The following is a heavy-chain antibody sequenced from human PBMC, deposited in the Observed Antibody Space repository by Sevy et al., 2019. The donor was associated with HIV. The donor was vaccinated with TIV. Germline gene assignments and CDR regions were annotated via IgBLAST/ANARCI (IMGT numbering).Heavy chain of an antibody. CDR1: GYTLTQLP. V-gene: IGHV1-24*01. CDR2: FDPEDGET. Sequence: ASVKVSCKVSGYTLTQLPMHWVRQTPGIGFDWMGGFDPEDGETIYAQKFQARVTMTEDTSTDTAYMELSSLTSEDTAVYFCATLDFWSDHPFYGMDVWGQGTTVTVSS. J-gene: IGHJ6*02. CDR3: ATLDFWSDHPFYGMDV. D-gene: IGHD3-3*01.